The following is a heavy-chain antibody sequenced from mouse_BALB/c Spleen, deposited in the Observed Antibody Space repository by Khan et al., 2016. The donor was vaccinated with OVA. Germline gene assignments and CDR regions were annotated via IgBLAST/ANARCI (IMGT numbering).Heavy chain of an antibody. J-gene: IGHJ2*01. CDR2: INPSTGYT. V-gene: IGHV1-7*01. CDR3: ARGVLRCDFDY. Sequence: QVQLKESGAELAKPGASVKMSCKASGYTFINYWILWVKQRPGQGLEWIGYINPSTGYTEYNQNVKDKATLTAEKSYSTANMQLSSMTSEDSAVVDCARGVLRCDFDYWGQGTTLTVSS. CDR1: GYTFINYW. D-gene: IGHD1-1*01.